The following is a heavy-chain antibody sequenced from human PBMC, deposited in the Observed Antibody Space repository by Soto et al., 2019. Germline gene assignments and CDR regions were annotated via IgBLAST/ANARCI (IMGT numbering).Heavy chain of an antibody. CDR2: IYYSGST. Sequence: QVQLQESGPGLVKPSETLSLTCTVSGGSISSYYWSWIRQPPGKGLEWIGYIYYSGSTNYNPSLKSRVTISVDTSKNQFSLKLSSVTAADTAGYYCARGEDSSGYYGRAYFDYWGQGTLVTVSS. CDR3: ARGEDSSGYYGRAYFDY. V-gene: IGHV4-59*01. CDR1: GGSISSYY. D-gene: IGHD3-22*01. J-gene: IGHJ4*02.